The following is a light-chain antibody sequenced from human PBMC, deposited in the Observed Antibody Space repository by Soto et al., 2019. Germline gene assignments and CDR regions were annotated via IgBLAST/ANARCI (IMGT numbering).Light chain of an antibody. V-gene: IGKV3-15*01. CDR1: ESVSSN. Sequence: EIGMTQSPATLSVSPGERATLSCRASESVSSNLAWYQQKPGQAPRLLIYGASTRAPGIPARFSGSGSGTEFTLTISSLQSEDFALYYCQQYNNWLTFGGGTKVEIK. CDR3: QQYNNWLT. J-gene: IGKJ4*01. CDR2: GAS.